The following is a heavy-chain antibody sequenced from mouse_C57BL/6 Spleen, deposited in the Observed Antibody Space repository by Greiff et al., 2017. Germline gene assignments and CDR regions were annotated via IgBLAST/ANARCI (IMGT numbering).Heavy chain of an antibody. V-gene: IGHV5-16*01. CDR1: GFTFSDYY. CDR3: ARAVLRYYFDY. J-gene: IGHJ2*01. Sequence: EVKLMESEGGLVQPGSSMKLSCTASGFTFSDYYMAWVRQVPEKGLEWVANINYDGSSTYYLDSLKSRFIISRDNAKNILYLQMSSLKSEDTATYYCARAVLRYYFDYWGQGTTLTVSS. D-gene: IGHD1-1*01. CDR2: INYDGSST.